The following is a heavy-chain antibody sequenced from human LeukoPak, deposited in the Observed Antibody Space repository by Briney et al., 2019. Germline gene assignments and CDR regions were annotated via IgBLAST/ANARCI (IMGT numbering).Heavy chain of an antibody. J-gene: IGHJ3*02. Sequence: ASVKVSCKASGYAFDSYGIAWVRQAPGQGLEWMGWISVYIGATNYTQRFQGRVTMTTDTSINTAYLDLRSLTSDDTAVYYCARPHYDFWSGYYAGDAFDIWGQGTMVTVSS. V-gene: IGHV1-18*01. CDR3: ARPHYDFWSGYYAGDAFDI. CDR1: GYAFDSYG. CDR2: ISVYIGAT. D-gene: IGHD3/OR15-3a*01.